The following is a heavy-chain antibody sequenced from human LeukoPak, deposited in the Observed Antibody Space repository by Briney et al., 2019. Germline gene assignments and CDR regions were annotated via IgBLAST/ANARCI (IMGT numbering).Heavy chain of an antibody. Sequence: PSETLSLTCAVHGGSFSGYYWSWIRQPPGKGLEWIGEINHSGSTNYNPSLKSRVTISVDTSKNQFSLKLSSVTAADTAVYYCARFKGFTMIVVAPRTSAFDIWGQGTMVTVSS. V-gene: IGHV4-34*01. CDR2: INHSGST. CDR3: ARFKGFTMIVVAPRTSAFDI. J-gene: IGHJ3*02. D-gene: IGHD3-22*01. CDR1: GGSFSGYY.